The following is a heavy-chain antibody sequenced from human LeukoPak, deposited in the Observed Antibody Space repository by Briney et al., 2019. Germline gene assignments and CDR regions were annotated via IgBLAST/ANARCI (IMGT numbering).Heavy chain of an antibody. CDR1: GFTFRLFG. D-gene: IGHD2-21*02. Sequence: PGGSLRLSCAASGFTFRLFGMHWVRQAPGKGLEWVSFIRFDGSNTYHADSVKGRFTISRDNSKNTLYLQMNSLTSEDTAVYYCAKVKTDILIAGSWGQGTLVTVSS. CDR2: IRFDGSNT. V-gene: IGHV3-30*02. CDR3: AKVKTDILIAGS. J-gene: IGHJ5*02.